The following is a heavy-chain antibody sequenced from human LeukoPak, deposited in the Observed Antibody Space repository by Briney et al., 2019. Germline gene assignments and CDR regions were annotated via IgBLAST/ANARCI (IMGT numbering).Heavy chain of an antibody. CDR1: GGSISSSSYY. D-gene: IGHD2-15*01. V-gene: IGHV4-39*01. J-gene: IGHJ4*02. CDR2: IYYSGDT. CDR3: ARRVCSGGSCPFDY. Sequence: SETLSLTCTVSGGSISSSSYYWDWIRQPPGKGLEWIGTIYYSGDTYYNPSLKSRVTISVDTSKNQFSLKLSSVTAADTAVYYCARRVCSGGSCPFDYWGQGTLVTVSP.